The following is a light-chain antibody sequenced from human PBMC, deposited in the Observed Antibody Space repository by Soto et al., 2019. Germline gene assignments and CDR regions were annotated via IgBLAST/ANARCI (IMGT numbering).Light chain of an antibody. CDR1: QSVSSN. CDR3: QQYDNWPLT. Sequence: EIVMTQSPATLPVSPGERATLSCRASQSVSSNLAWYQQKPGQAPRFLIYGASTRATGIPAGFSGSGSGTEFTLTISSLQSEDFAVYYCQQYDNWPLTFGGGTKVDIK. V-gene: IGKV3-15*01. CDR2: GAS. J-gene: IGKJ4*01.